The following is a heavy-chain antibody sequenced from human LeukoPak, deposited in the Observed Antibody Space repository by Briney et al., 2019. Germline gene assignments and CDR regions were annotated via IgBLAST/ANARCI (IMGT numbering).Heavy chain of an antibody. V-gene: IGHV1-8*01. CDR2: MNPNSGNT. CDR3: ARGQLGYCSSTSCYSDVTNWFDP. Sequence: ASVKVSCKASGYTFTSYDINWVRQATGQGLEWMGWMNPNSGNTGYAQKFQGRVTMTRNTSISTAYMELSSLRSEDTAVYYCARGQLGYCSSTSCYSDVTNWFDPWGHGTLVTVSS. D-gene: IGHD2-2*02. J-gene: IGHJ5*02. CDR1: GYTFTSYD.